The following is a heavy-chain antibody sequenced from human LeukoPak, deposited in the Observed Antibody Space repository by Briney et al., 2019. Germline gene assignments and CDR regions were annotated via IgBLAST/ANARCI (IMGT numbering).Heavy chain of an antibody. CDR1: GFTFSSYW. J-gene: IGHJ4*02. V-gene: IGHV3-7*01. CDR3: ARVWDIVAPFDY. Sequence: GGSLRLSCAASGFTFSSYWISWVRQAPGKGLEWVANIKQDGSEKYYVDSVKGRFTISRDNAKNSLYLQMNSLRAEDTAVYYCARVWDIVAPFDYWGQGTLVTVSS. D-gene: IGHD5-12*01. CDR2: IKQDGSEK.